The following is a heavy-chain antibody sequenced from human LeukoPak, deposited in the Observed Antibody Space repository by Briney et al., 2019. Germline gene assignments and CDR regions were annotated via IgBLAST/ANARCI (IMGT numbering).Heavy chain of an antibody. J-gene: IGHJ4*02. CDR3: ARQGGRGFDH. CDR1: GFTFSNHA. Sequence: PGGSLRLSCAVSGFTFSNHAMHWVRRAPGKGLEWVAVISYDGSNKYYEESVKGRFTISRDNSKNTLYLQMNSLRPEDTAVYYCARQGGRGFDHWGQGTPVTVSS. CDR2: ISYDGSNK. V-gene: IGHV3-30*04. D-gene: IGHD2-15*01.